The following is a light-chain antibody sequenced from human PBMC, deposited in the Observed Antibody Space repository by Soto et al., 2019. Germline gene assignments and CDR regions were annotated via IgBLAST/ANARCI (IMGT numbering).Light chain of an antibody. V-gene: IGKV3-11*01. CDR2: DAS. CDR3: QQRSNWLLT. CDR1: QSVSSY. J-gene: IGKJ4*01. Sequence: EIVLTQSPATPSLSPGERATLSCRASQSVSSYLAWYQQKPGQAPRLLIYDASNRATGIPARFSGSGSGTDFTLTISSLEPEDFAVYYCQQRSNWLLTFGGGTKV.